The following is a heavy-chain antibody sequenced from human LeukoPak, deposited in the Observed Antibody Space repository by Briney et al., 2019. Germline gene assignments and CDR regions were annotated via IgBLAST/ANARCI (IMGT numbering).Heavy chain of an antibody. CDR3: AKSGGSGLIDY. Sequence: SETLSLTCTVSGASISSNNYYGGWVRQPPGKGLEWMGNIYSSGNTYYNASLKRRVTIYIDTSKNQFSLNLSSVTAADTAVYYCAKSGGSGLIDYWGQGTLVTVSS. J-gene: IGHJ4*02. CDR1: GASISSNNYY. V-gene: IGHV4-39*01. CDR2: IYSSGNT. D-gene: IGHD1-26*01.